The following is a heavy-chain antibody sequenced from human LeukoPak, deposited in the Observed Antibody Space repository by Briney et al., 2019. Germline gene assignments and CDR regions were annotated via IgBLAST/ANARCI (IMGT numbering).Heavy chain of an antibody. V-gene: IGHV1-46*01. CDR1: GYTFTSYY. D-gene: IGHD5-18*01. CDR3: ARDGGDGYSYGYNWFDP. Sequence: ASVKVFCKASGYTFTSYYMHWVRQAPGQGLEWMGIANPGGGSSSYAQKFQGRVTMTRDMSTSTVYMELSSLRSEDTAVYYCARDGGDGYSYGYNWFDPWGQGTLVTVSS. CDR2: ANPGGGSS. J-gene: IGHJ5*02.